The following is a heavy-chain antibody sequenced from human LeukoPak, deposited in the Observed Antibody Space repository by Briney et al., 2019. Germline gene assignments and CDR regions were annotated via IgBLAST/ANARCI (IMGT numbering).Heavy chain of an antibody. Sequence: SETLSLTCAVYGGSFSDYYWSWLRQPPGKGLEWIGEINHSGSTNYNPSLKSRVTISVDTSKNQFSLKLSSVTAADTAVYYCARALPDYYYFYVDVWGKGTTVTVSS. V-gene: IGHV4-34*01. CDR3: ARALPDYYYFYVDV. CDR2: INHSGST. CDR1: GGSFSDYY. J-gene: IGHJ6*03. D-gene: IGHD2-2*01.